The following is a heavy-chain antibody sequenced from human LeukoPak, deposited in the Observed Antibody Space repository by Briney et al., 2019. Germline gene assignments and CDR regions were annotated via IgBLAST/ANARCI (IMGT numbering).Heavy chain of an antibody. CDR2: IKQDGREK. CDR3: ARVSPSPGYSLTSFDI. D-gene: IGHD2-15*01. V-gene: IGHV3-7*03. Sequence: GGSLRLSCAASGFTFSRYWMSWIRQAPGKGLEWVANIKQDGREKYYVDSVKGRFTISRDNAKNSLYLQMNSLRVEDTAVYYCARVSPSPGYSLTSFDIWGQGTMVTVSS. J-gene: IGHJ3*02. CDR1: GFTFSRYW.